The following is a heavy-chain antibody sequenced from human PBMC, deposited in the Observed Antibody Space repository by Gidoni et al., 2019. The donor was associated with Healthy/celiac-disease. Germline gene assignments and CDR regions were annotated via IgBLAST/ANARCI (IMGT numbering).Heavy chain of an antibody. Sequence: QVQLVQSGAEVKKPGSSVKVSCKASGGTFISYAISWVRQAPGHGLEWMGGIIPIFGTANYEQKFQGRVTITADESTSKAYMELSSLRSEDTAVYYCARENGGSSWSPYGMDVWGQGTTVTVSS. CDR3: ARENGGSSWSPYGMDV. D-gene: IGHD6-13*01. V-gene: IGHV1-69*01. CDR2: IIPIFGTA. CDR1: GGTFISYA. J-gene: IGHJ6*02.